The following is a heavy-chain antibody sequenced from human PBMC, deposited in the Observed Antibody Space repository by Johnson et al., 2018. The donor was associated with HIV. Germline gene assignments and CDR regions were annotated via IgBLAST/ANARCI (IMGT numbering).Heavy chain of an antibody. CDR3: ATGSVVVVTSDGLLQLHDAFDI. CDR1: GFTFSDYY. V-gene: IGHV3-11*01. CDR2: ISSSGSTI. Sequence: QVQLVESGGGVVQPGRSLSLSCAASGFTFSDYYMSWIRQAPGKGLEWVSYISSSGSTIYYADSVEGRFTISRDNSKNTVFLQMNTLRAEDTAVYYCATGSVVVVTSDGLLQLHDAFDIWGRGTMVTVSS. D-gene: IGHD2-15*01. J-gene: IGHJ3*02.